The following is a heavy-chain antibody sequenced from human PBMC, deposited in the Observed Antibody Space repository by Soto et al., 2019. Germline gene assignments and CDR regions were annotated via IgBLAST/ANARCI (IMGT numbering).Heavy chain of an antibody. V-gene: IGHV6-1*01. CDR1: GDSVSSNSAA. J-gene: IGHJ6*03. CDR2: TYYRSKWYN. D-gene: IGHD3-10*01. CDR3: ARGIRYYGSGVEYYYYYYMDV. Sequence: SQTLSLTCAISGDSVSSNSAAWNWIRQSPSRGLEWLGRTYYRSKWYNDYAVSVKSRITINPDTSKNQFSLQLNSVTPEDTAVYYCARGIRYYGSGVEYYYYYYMDVWGKGTTVTVSS.